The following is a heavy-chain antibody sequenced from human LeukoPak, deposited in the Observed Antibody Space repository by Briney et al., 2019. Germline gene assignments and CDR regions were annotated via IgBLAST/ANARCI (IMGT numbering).Heavy chain of an antibody. V-gene: IGHV4-59*01. CDR3: ARVEMATIFFDY. J-gene: IGHJ4*02. D-gene: IGHD5-24*01. CDR2: IHYSGST. CDR1: GGSFSSYY. Sequence: SETLSLTCTVSGGSFSSYYWSWIRQPPGKGLEWIGYIHYSGSTNYNPSLKSRVTISVDTSKNQFSLKLSSVTAADTAVYYCARVEMATIFFDYWGQGTLVTVSS.